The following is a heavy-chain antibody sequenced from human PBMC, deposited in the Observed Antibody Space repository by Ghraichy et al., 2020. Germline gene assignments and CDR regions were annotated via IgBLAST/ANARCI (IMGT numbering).Heavy chain of an antibody. CDR3: AKGGPIGVAGKNGMDV. CDR2: IRSDGTNK. V-gene: IGHV3-30*02. D-gene: IGHD6-13*01. Sequence: SLRLSCAASGFTFSTYGMHWVRQAPGKGLEWVSFIRSDGTNKYYSDSVKGRFTVSRDNSKNTLYLQMSSLTAGDTALYYCAKGGPIGVAGKNGMDVWGQGTVVTVSS. CDR1: GFTFSTYG. J-gene: IGHJ6*02.